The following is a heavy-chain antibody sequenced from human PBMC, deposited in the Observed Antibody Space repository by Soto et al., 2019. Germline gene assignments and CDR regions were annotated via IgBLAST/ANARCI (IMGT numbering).Heavy chain of an antibody. CDR3: ARGRYCSSTSCYDHYYYYGMDV. D-gene: IGHD2-2*01. V-gene: IGHV1-69*01. CDR2: IIPIFGTA. J-gene: IGHJ6*02. CDR1: GGTFSSYA. Sequence: QVQLVQSGAEVKKPGSSVKVSCKASGGTFSSYAISWVRQAPGQGLEWMGGIIPIFGTANYEQKFQGRVTITADESTSTAYMELSSLRSEDTAVYYCARGRYCSSTSCYDHYYYYGMDVWGQGTTVTVSS.